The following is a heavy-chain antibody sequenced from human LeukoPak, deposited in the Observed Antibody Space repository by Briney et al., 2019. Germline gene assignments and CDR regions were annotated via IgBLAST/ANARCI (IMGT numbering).Heavy chain of an antibody. V-gene: IGHV4-30-2*01. CDR1: GGSISSGGYY. J-gene: IGHJ6*03. D-gene: IGHD2-15*01. CDR2: IYHSGST. CDR3: ARDRDCSGGSCYSHYYYYYMDV. Sequence: SETLSLTCTVPGGSISSGGYYWSWIRQPPGKGLEWIGYIYHSGSTDYNPSLKSRVTISVDRSKTQFSLKLSSVTAADTAVYYCARDRDCSGGSCYSHYYYYYMDVWGKGTTVTVSS.